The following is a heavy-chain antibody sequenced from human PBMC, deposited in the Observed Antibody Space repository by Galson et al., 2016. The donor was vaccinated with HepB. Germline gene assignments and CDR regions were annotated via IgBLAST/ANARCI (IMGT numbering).Heavy chain of an antibody. CDR3: ARNVRNNWGGYYLYSFEF. CDR1: GFSLDSDAMS. D-gene: IGHD3-3*01. J-gene: IGHJ4*02. Sequence: PALVKPTQTLTLTCTFSGFSLDSDAMSVSWIRQSPGKALEWLALLDWENDKYYNAFVKRRLTISKDTTKNQVVLRMTNADPVDTATYYCARNVRNNWGGYYLYSFEFWGQGTLVTVSS. CDR2: LDWENDK. V-gene: IGHV2-70*01.